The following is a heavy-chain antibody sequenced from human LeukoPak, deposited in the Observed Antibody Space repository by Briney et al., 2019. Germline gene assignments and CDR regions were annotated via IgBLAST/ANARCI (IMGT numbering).Heavy chain of an antibody. J-gene: IGHJ5*02. CDR1: GFTFDDYA. D-gene: IGHD5-24*01. CDR3: AKDIKPINWNWFDP. V-gene: IGHV3-9*01. Sequence: PGGSLRLSCAASGFTFDDYAMHWVRQAPGKGLEWGSGISWNSGSLGYADSVKGRLTISRDNAKNSLYLQMNSLRAEDTALYYCAKDIKPINWNWFDPWGQGTLVTVSS. CDR2: ISWNSGSL.